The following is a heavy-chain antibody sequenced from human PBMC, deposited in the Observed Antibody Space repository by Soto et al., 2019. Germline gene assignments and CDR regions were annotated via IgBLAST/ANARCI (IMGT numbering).Heavy chain of an antibody. CDR1: GFTFSSYG. V-gene: IGHV3-30*18. J-gene: IGHJ4*02. Sequence: GGSLRLSCAASGFTFSSYGMHWVRQAPGKGLEWVAVISYDGSNKYYGDSVKGRFTISRDNSKNTLYLQMDSLSAEDTAVYYCAKDRALEWYKSGCVDDWGQGTLVTVSS. CDR2: ISYDGSNK. CDR3: AKDRALEWYKSGCVDD. D-gene: IGHD6-19*01.